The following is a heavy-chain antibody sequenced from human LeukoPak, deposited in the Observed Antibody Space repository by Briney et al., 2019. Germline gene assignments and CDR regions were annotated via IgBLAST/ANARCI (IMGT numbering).Heavy chain of an antibody. CDR1: GGSISSHY. D-gene: IGHD3-16*01. V-gene: IGHV4-59*08. J-gene: IGHJ4*02. CDR3: ARSLRYFDY. Sequence: SETLSLTCTVSGGSISSHYWSWIRQPPGKGLEWIGYIYYSGSTNYNPSLKSRVTISVDTSKNQFSLKLSSVTAADTAVYYCARSLRYFDYWGQGTLVTVSS. CDR2: IYYSGST.